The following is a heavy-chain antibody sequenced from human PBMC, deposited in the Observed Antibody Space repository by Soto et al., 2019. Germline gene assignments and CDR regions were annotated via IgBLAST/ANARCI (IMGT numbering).Heavy chain of an antibody. CDR2: MNPNSGNT. V-gene: IGHV1-8*01. CDR1: GYTFTSYD. CDR3: ATEVATIGPDAFDI. J-gene: IGHJ3*02. D-gene: IGHD5-12*01. Sequence: GASVKVSCKASGYTFTSYDINWVRQATGQGLEWMGWMNPNSGNTGYAQKFQGRVTMTRNTSISTAYMELSSLRSEDTAVYYCATEVATIGPDAFDIWGQGTMVTVSS.